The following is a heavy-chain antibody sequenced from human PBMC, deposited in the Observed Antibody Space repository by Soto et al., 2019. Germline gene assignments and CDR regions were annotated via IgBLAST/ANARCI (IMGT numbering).Heavy chain of an antibody. CDR3: ASNYAYAEGYYWYGIDV. V-gene: IGHV3-74*01. CDR1: GFTFSRYW. J-gene: IGHJ6*02. D-gene: IGHD3-16*01. CDR2: ISSYGSDT. Sequence: EVQLVESGGGLVLPGGSLRLSCAASGFTFSRYWMHWVRQAPGKGLVWVSRISSYGSDTHYADSVKGQFTISRDNAKNTLYLQMNSLRADDTAVYYCASNYAYAEGYYWYGIDVWGQGTTVTVSS.